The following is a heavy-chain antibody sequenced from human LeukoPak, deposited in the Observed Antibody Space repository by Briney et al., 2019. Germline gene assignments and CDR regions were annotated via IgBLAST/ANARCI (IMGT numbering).Heavy chain of an antibody. CDR1: GGSFNGYY. Sequence: PSETLSLTCAVYGGSFNGYYWSWIRQPPGKGLEWIGEINHSGSTNYSPSLKSRVALSVDTSKNHFSLRLSSVTAADTAVYYCARENSYYDSSGYYYGSGYFDYWGQGTLVTVSS. J-gene: IGHJ4*02. D-gene: IGHD3-22*01. CDR3: ARENSYYDSSGYYYGSGYFDY. CDR2: INHSGST. V-gene: IGHV4-34*01.